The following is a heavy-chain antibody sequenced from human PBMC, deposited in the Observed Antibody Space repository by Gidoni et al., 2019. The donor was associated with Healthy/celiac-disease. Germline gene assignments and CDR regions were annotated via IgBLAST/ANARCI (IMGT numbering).Heavy chain of an antibody. D-gene: IGHD3-3*01. Sequence: VQLVEAGGGLVTRGGSLRLFCGASGFTFSNAWMSWVRQAPWKGLGWVGRIKSKANRGTTDNAAPVKARFTISRDDSKNTLYLQMNSLKTEDTAVYYCTTAGRWLLLSDYWGQGTLVTVSS. CDR2: IKSKANRGTT. CDR1: GFTFSNAW. CDR3: TTAGRWLLLSDY. V-gene: IGHV3-15*01. J-gene: IGHJ4*02.